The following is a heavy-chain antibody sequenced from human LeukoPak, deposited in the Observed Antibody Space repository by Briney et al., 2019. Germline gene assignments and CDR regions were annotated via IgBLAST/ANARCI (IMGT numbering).Heavy chain of an antibody. CDR1: GYTFTSYA. D-gene: IGHD5-12*01. CDR2: INTNTGNP. CDR3: AREQAGGYSEKRGEY. V-gene: IGHV7-4-1*02. Sequence: GASVKVSCKASGYTFTSYAMNWVRQAPGQGLEWMGWINTNTGNPTYAQGFTGRFVFSLDTSVSTAYLQISSLKAGDTAVYYCAREQAGGYSEKRGEYWGQGTLVTVSS. J-gene: IGHJ4*02.